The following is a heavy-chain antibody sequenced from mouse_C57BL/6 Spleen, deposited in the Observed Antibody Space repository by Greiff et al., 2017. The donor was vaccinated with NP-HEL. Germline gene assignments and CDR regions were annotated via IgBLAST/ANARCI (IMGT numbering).Heavy chain of an antibody. CDR2: IYPGSGST. CDR3: ARRLANWAFFDY. V-gene: IGHV1-55*01. D-gene: IGHD4-1*01. Sequence: QVQLQQPGAELVKPGASVKMSCKASGYTFTSYWITWVKQRPGQGLEWIGDIYPGSGSTNYNEKFKSKATLTVDTSSSTAYMQLSSLTSEDSAVYYCARRLANWAFFDYWGQGTTLTVSS. J-gene: IGHJ2*01. CDR1: GYTFTSYW.